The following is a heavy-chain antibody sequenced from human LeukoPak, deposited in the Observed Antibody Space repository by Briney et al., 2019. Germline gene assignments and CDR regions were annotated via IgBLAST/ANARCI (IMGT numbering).Heavy chain of an antibody. V-gene: IGHV4-34*01. Sequence: SETLSLTCAVYGGSFSGYYWSWIRQPPGKGLEWIGEINHSGSTNYNPSLKSRVTISQDLSKNQFSLRLTSVTAADTAVYYCVKEATVWGSLNAFDIWGQGTMVTVSS. CDR2: INHSGST. CDR1: GGSFSGYY. CDR3: VKEATVWGSLNAFDI. D-gene: IGHD3-16*01. J-gene: IGHJ3*02.